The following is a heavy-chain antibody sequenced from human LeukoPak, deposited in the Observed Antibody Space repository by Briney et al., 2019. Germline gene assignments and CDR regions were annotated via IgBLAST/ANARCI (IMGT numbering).Heavy chain of an antibody. V-gene: IGHV4-59*01. CDR3: ARDPGPRAAARRYYYYGMVV. J-gene: IGHJ6*02. D-gene: IGHD6-13*01. CDR2: IYYSGST. CDR1: GGSISSYY. Sequence: PSETLSLTCTVSGGSISSYYRSWIRQPPGKALECIGYIYYSGSTNYNPSLKSRVTISVDTSKNQFSLRLSSVTAADTAVYYCARDPGPRAAARRYYYYGMVVWGQGTTVTVSS.